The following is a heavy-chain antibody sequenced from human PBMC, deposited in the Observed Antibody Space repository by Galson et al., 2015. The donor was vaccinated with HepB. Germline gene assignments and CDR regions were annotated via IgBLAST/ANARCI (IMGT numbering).Heavy chain of an antibody. D-gene: IGHD3-22*01. CDR1: DSVSNNSAA. V-gene: IGHV6-1*01. CDR3: ARLYYDSSGNALFDY. CDR2: TYYRSKWYH. Sequence: DSVSNNSAAWNWIRQSPSRGLEWLGRTYYRSKWYHDYAVSVQSRITINPDTSKNQFSLQLNSVTPEDTAVYYCARLYYDSSGNALFDYWGQGTLVTVSS. J-gene: IGHJ4*02.